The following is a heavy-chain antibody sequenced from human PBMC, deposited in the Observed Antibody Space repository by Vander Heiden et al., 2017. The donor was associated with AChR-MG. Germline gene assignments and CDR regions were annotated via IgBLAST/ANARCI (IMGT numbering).Heavy chain of an antibody. Sequence: QVQLVQSGAEVKKPGASVKVSCKASGYPFTSYGISWVRQAPGQGLEWMGWISAYNGNTNYAQKLQGRVTMTTDTSTSTAYMELRSLRSDDTAVYYCARGRDGYKNSRKRGGYFDLWGRGTLVTVSS. CDR3: ARGRDGYKNSRKRGGYFDL. CDR2: ISAYNGNT. J-gene: IGHJ2*01. CDR1: GYPFTSYG. D-gene: IGHD5-12*01. V-gene: IGHV1-18*01.